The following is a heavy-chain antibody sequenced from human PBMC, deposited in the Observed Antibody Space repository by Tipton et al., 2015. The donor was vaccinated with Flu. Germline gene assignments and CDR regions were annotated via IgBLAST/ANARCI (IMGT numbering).Heavy chain of an antibody. V-gene: IGHV4-38-2*02. CDR2: IYHSGST. CDR1: GYSISSGYY. CDR3: ARARTDILTGANWFDP. D-gene: IGHD3-9*01. J-gene: IGHJ5*02. Sequence: TLSLTCTVSGYSISSGYYWGWIRQPPGKGLEWIGSIYHSGSTYYNPSLKSRVTISVDTSKNQSSLKLSSVTAADTAVYYCARARTDILTGANWFDPWGQGTLVTVSS.